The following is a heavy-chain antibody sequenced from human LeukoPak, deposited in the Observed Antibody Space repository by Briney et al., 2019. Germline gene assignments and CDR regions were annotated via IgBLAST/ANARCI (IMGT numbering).Heavy chain of an antibody. Sequence: ATVKVSCKASGGTFSSYAISWVRQAPGQGLEWMGGIIPIFGTANYAQKFQGRVTITADESTSTAYMELSSLRSEDTAVYYCARDPYGSGENWFDPWGQGTLVTVSS. CDR1: GGTFSSYA. CDR2: IIPIFGTA. J-gene: IGHJ5*02. D-gene: IGHD3-10*01. V-gene: IGHV1-69*13. CDR3: ARDPYGSGENWFDP.